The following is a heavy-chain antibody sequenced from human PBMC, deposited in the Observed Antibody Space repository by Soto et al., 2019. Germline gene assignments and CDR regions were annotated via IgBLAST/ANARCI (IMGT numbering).Heavy chain of an antibody. CDR2: VYYTGTT. D-gene: IGHD6-13*01. Sequence: SETLSLTCTVSGGSISSYFYIWVRQPPGKGLEWIGSVYYTGTTDYSPSLKSRVTISVDTSKTQFSLSLRSVTAADTAVYYCARDLAAVPRAFDYWGRGTLVTVSS. CDR3: ARDLAAVPRAFDY. J-gene: IGHJ4*02. CDR1: GGSISSYF. V-gene: IGHV4-59*01.